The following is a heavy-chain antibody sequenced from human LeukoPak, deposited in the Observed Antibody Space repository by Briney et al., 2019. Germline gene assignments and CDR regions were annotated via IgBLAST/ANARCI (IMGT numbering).Heavy chain of an antibody. Sequence: ASVKVSCKASGYTFSDFYIHWVRQAPGQGLEYVGWITPKSGDTYSPQRFQGRVTMTRDASISTAYMELSSLRSDDTAAYFCARVRLADERAWAYWGQGTLVTVSS. CDR3: ARVRLADERAWAY. V-gene: IGHV1-2*02. D-gene: IGHD3-3*02. CDR2: ITPKSGDT. J-gene: IGHJ4*02. CDR1: GYTFSDFY.